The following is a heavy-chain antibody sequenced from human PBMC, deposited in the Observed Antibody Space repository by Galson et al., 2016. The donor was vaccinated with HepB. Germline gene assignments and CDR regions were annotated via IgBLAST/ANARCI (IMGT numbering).Heavy chain of an antibody. CDR1: GFTFSSYE. D-gene: IGHD6-13*01. J-gene: IGHJ6*02. V-gene: IGHV3-48*03. CDR2: ISSSGSTI. CDR3: ARDRSSWRLYYYYGMDV. Sequence: SLRLSCAASGFTFSSYEMSWVRQAPGKGLEWVSYISSSGSTINYADSVKGRFTISRDNAKNSLYPQMNSLRAEDTAVYYCARDRSSWRLYYYYGMDVWAQGTTVTVSS.